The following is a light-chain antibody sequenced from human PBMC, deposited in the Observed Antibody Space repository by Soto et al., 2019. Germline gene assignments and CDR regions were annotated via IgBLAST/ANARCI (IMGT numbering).Light chain of an antibody. Sequence: DIQITQSPYTLSASVGDRVTITCRASQSIDNWLAWYQQKPGKAPKFLIYEASSLESGVPSRFSGSGSGTEFTLTISSLQPDDFATYYCQQYSNYPRTFGQGTKVEIK. J-gene: IGKJ1*01. CDR1: QSIDNW. V-gene: IGKV1-5*01. CDR3: QQYSNYPRT. CDR2: EAS.